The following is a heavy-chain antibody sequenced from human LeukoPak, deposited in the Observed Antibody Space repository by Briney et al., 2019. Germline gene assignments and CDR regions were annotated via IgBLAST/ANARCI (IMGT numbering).Heavy chain of an antibody. CDR2: SSSSSSYT. V-gene: IGHV3-11*05. CDR3: ARVGVPAAEVSWFDP. Sequence: PGGSLRLSCAASGFTFSDYYMSWIRQAPGKGLEWVSYSSSSSSYTNYADSVKGRFTISRDNAKNSLYLQMNSLRAEDTAVYYCARVGVPAAEVSWFDPWGQGTLVTVSS. CDR1: GFTFSDYY. J-gene: IGHJ5*02. D-gene: IGHD2-2*01.